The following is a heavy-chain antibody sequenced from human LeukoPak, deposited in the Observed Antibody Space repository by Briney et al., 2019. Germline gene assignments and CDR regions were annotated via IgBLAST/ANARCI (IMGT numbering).Heavy chain of an antibody. V-gene: IGHV4-39*07. Sequence: SSETLSLTCTVSGGSISSSSYYWGWIRQPPGKGLEWIGSIYYSGSTYYNPSLKSRVTISVDTSKNQFSLKLGSVTAADTAVYYCARTPRTFGVVITNFDYWGQGTLVTVSS. J-gene: IGHJ4*02. CDR3: ARTPRTFGVVITNFDY. CDR1: GGSISSSSYY. CDR2: IYYSGST. D-gene: IGHD3-3*01.